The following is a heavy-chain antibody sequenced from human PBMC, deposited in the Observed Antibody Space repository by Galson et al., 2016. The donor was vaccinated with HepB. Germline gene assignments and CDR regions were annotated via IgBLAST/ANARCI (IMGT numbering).Heavy chain of an antibody. J-gene: IGHJ6*02. CDR2: IGSGGSTI. CDR1: GFSISSYS. D-gene: IGHD6-13*01. CDR3: ARDGGQQLVRWERLRKVYYYYAMDV. Sequence: SLRLSCAASGFSISSYSFNWVRQAPGKGLEWVSHIGSGGSTISYADSVKGRFTISRDNAKHSLYLQMHSLRDEDTAVYYCARDGGQQLVRWERLRKVYYYYAMDVWGQGTTVTVSS. V-gene: IGHV3-48*02.